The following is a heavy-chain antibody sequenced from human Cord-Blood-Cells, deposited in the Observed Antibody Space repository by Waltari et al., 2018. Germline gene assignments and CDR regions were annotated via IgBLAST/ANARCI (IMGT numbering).Heavy chain of an antibody. CDR2: IYHSGST. Sequence: QVQLQESGPGLVKPSETLSLTCAVSGYSISSGYYWGWIRPPPGKGTGWIGSIYHSGSTYYNPSLKSRVTISVDTSKNQFSLKLSSVTAADTAVYYCARAGDHCSGGSCYYYYYYMDVWGKGTTVTVSS. D-gene: IGHD2-15*01. CDR3: ARAGDHCSGGSCYYYYYYMDV. J-gene: IGHJ6*03. CDR1: GYSISSGYY. V-gene: IGHV4-38-2*01.